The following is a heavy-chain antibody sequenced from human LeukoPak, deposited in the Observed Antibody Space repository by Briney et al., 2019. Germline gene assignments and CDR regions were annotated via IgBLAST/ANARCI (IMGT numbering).Heavy chain of an antibody. V-gene: IGHV3-21*01. Sequence: GGSLRLSCAASGFTFSSYSMNWVRQAPGKGLEWVSSISSSSSYIYYADSVKGRFTISRDNAKNSLYLQMNSLRAEDTAVYYCARGDYSNYEFDYWGQGTLVTVTS. CDR2: ISSSSSYI. CDR1: GFTFSSYS. CDR3: ARGDYSNYEFDY. J-gene: IGHJ4*02. D-gene: IGHD4-11*01.